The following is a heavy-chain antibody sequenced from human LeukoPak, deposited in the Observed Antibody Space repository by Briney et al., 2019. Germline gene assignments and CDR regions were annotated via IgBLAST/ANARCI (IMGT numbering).Heavy chain of an antibody. J-gene: IGHJ3*02. CDR1: GGSISSSSYY. CDR3: ARDHYYGSGSYYGWGNNDAFDI. CDR2: IYYSGST. Sequence: SETLSLTCTVSGGSISSSSYYWGWFRQPPGKGLEWIGSIYYSGSTYYNPSLKSRVTISVDTSKNQFSLKLSSVTAADTAVYYCARDHYYGSGSYYGWGNNDAFDIWGQGTMVTVSS. D-gene: IGHD3-10*01. V-gene: IGHV4-39*02.